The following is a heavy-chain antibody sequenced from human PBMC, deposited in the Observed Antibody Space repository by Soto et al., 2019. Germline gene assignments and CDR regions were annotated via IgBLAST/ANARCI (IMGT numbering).Heavy chain of an antibody. CDR3: ARDLRSYYYDSSGYYYGPHDAFDI. CDR2: ISSSSSYI. Sequence: GGSLRLSCAASGFTFSSYSMNWVRQAPGKGLEWVSSISSSSSYIYYADSVKGRFTISRDNAKNSLYLQMNSLRAEDTAVYYCARDLRSYYYDSSGYYYGPHDAFDIWGQGTMVTVSS. J-gene: IGHJ3*02. D-gene: IGHD3-22*01. V-gene: IGHV3-21*01. CDR1: GFTFSSYS.